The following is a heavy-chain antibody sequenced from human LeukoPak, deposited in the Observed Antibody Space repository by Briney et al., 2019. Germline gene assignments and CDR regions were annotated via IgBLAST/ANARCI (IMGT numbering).Heavy chain of an antibody. J-gene: IGHJ5*02. CDR3: ARDGAYSSSWVWFDP. CDR1: GFTFSSYE. CDR2: ISSSGSTI. Sequence: PGGSLRLSCAASGFTFSSYEMNWVRQAPVKGLEGVSYISSSGSTIYYADSVKGRFTISRDNAKNSLYLQMNSLRAEDTAVYYCARDGAYSSSWVWFDPWGQGTLVTVSS. V-gene: IGHV3-48*03. D-gene: IGHD6-13*01.